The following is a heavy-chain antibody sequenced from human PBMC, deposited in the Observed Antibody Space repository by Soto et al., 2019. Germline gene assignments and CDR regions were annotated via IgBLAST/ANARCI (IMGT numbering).Heavy chain of an antibody. CDR1: GGTFSSYA. Sequence: QVQLVQSGAEVKKPGSSVKVSCKASGGTFSSYAISWVRQAPGQGLEWMGGIIPIFGTANYAQKFQGRVXIXXDEPTGTAYMELSSLRSEDTDVYYCARDAASRGWPWGQGTLVTVSS. D-gene: IGHD6-19*01. J-gene: IGHJ5*02. V-gene: IGHV1-69*12. CDR2: IIPIFGTA. CDR3: ARDAASRGWP.